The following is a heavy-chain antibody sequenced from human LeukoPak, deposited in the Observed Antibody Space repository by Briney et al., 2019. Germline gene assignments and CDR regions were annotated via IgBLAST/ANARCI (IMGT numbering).Heavy chain of an antibody. CDR1: GFTFGTYW. J-gene: IGHJ4*02. CDR3: AREPGNKGSGSYYFFY. V-gene: IGHV3-7*01. CDR2: ITHDGSET. D-gene: IGHD6-19*01. Sequence: GGSLRLSCAASGFTFGTYWMHWVRQAPGKGLEWVANITHDGSETYYVDSVEGRFTISRDNAKNSLYLKMNSLRVEDTAVYYCAREPGNKGSGSYYFFYWGEGTLVTVSS.